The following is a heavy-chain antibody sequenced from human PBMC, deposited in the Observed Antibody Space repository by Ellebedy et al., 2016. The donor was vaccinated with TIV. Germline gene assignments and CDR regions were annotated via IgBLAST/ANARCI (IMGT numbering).Heavy chain of an antibody. CDR1: GYIFTAHY. Sequence: AASVKVSCKASGYIFTAHYIHWVRQAPGQRLEWMGWINPKSGDTNFAQKFQAWVTMTSDTALSTAYMELRSLRSDDTAVYYCARDMNWPRTYSGGYYFDYWGQGSLVTVSS. V-gene: IGHV1-2*04. CDR2: INPKSGDT. J-gene: IGHJ4*02. CDR3: ARDMNWPRTYSGGYYFDY. D-gene: IGHD1-26*01.